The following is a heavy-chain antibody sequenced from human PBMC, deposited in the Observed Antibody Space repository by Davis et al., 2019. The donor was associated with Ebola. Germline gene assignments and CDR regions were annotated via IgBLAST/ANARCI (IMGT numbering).Heavy chain of an antibody. CDR1: GFTFSSYA. Sequence: GGSLRLSCAASGFTFSSYAMHWVRQAPGKGLEWVAVISYDGSNKYYADSVKGRFTISRDNAKNSLYLQMNSLRAEDTAVYYCAREVYDYIWGSYRYYFDYWGQGTLVTVSS. CDR2: ISYDGSNK. D-gene: IGHD3-16*02. J-gene: IGHJ4*02. CDR3: AREVYDYIWGSYRYYFDY. V-gene: IGHV3-30-3*01.